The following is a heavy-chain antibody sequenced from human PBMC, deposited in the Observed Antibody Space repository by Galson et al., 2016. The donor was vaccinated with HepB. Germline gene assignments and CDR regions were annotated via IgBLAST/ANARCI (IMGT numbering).Heavy chain of an antibody. CDR3: ARVRSRWIGELFYLDGMDV. CDR2: IDKSGNT. CDR1: GGSISSDDYY. J-gene: IGHJ6*02. Sequence: TLSLTCTVSGGSISSDDYYWSWIRQHPGKGLEWIGYIDKSGNTYYNPSLKSRVIIAIETSKQQFSLKLSSVTVADTAVYYCARVRSRWIGELFYLDGMDVWGQGTTVAVSS. D-gene: IGHD3-10*01. V-gene: IGHV4-31*03.